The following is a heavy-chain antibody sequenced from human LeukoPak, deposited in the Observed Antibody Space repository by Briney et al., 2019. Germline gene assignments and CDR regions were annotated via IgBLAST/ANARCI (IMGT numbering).Heavy chain of an antibody. D-gene: IGHD6-13*01. V-gene: IGHV1-24*01. Sequence: ASVTVSCKVSGYTLTELSMHWVRQAPGKGLEWMGGFDPEDGETIYAQKFQGRVTMTEDTSTDTAYMELSSLRSEDTAVYYCATVHLAAAGPYYFDYWGQGTLVTVSS. CDR3: ATVHLAAAGPYYFDY. CDR1: GYTLTELS. CDR2: FDPEDGET. J-gene: IGHJ4*02.